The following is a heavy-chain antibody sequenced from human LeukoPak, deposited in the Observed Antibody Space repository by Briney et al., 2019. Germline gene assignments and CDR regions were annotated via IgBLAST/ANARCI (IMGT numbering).Heavy chain of an antibody. D-gene: IGHD6-19*01. CDR1: GYTFTSYG. V-gene: IGHV1-18*01. CDR3: ATSSSGWSFYYYYYMDV. CDR2: ISAYNGNT. J-gene: IGHJ6*03. Sequence: ASVKVSCKASGYTFTSYGISWVRQAPGQGLEWMGWISAYNGNTNYAQKLQGRVTMTTDTSTSTAYMELRSLRSDDTAVYYCATSSSGWSFYYYYYMDVWGKGTTVTVSS.